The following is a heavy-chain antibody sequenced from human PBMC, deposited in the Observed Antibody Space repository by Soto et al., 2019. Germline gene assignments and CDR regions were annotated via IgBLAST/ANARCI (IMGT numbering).Heavy chain of an antibody. V-gene: IGHV4-38-2*01. J-gene: IGHJ4*02. CDR2: FYYTGSS. CDR3: ARVGPSDYSNFEY. CDR1: GYSISSGHY. D-gene: IGHD4-4*01. Sequence: SETLSLTCAVSGYSISSGHYWAWIRQPPGKGLEWIGSFYYTGSSYYNPSLKSRVSISVDTSKNQISLKLRFATAADTAVYFCARVGPSDYSNFEYWGQGRLVTVSS.